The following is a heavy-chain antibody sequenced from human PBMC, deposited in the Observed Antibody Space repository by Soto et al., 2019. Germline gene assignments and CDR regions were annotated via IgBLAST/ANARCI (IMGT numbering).Heavy chain of an antibody. CDR3: ARVGHTYGNYYFDY. CDR1: GASISSNF. J-gene: IGHJ4*02. V-gene: IGHV4-4*07. CDR2: LYASGST. D-gene: IGHD5-18*01. Sequence: SETLSLTCTVSGASISSNFWSWIRQPAGKGLEWIGRLYASGSTNYNPSLKSRVTMSADTSKNQFSLKVTSVTAADTAIYYCARVGHTYGNYYFDYWGQGTLVTVSS.